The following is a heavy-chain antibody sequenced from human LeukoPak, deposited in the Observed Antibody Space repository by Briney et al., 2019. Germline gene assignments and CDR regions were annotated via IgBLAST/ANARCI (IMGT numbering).Heavy chain of an antibody. D-gene: IGHD3-22*01. Sequence: ASVKVSCKASGGTFSSYAISWVRQAPGQGLEWRGGIIPIFGTANYAQKFQGRVTITADESTSTAYMELSSLRSEDTAVYYCARDSNYYDSSGPFPGDYWGQGTLVTVSS. J-gene: IGHJ4*02. CDR1: GGTFSSYA. CDR3: ARDSNYYDSSGPFPGDY. CDR2: IIPIFGTA. V-gene: IGHV1-69*13.